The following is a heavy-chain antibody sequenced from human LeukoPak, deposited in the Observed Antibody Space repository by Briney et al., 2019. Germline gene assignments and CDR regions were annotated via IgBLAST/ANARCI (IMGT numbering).Heavy chain of an antibody. D-gene: IGHD6-19*01. V-gene: IGHV4-61*05. CDR3: ARGDPRYSSGWYY. CDR1: GGSISSSSYY. CDR2: IYYSGST. Sequence: SETLSLTCTVSGGSISSSSYYWGWIRQPPGKGLEWIGYIYYSGSTNYNPSLKSRVTISVDTSKNQFSLKLSSVTAADTAVYYCARGDPRYSSGWYYWGQGTLVSVSS. J-gene: IGHJ4*02.